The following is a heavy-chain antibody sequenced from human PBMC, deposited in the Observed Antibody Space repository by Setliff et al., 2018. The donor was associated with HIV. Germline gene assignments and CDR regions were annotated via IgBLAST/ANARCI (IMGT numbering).Heavy chain of an antibody. D-gene: IGHD3-16*02. CDR3: ARAKAVGGVIITGGLDV. J-gene: IGHJ6*02. CDR2: MNPKSGVS. Sequence: ASVKVSCKPSGQSFTNYDIHWLRRASGQGLEWMGWMNPKSGVSGSALKFHDRVTMTRDTSTLTLYMELSSLTSEDTAVYYCARAKAVGGVIITGGLDVWGQGTTGTVS. CDR1: GQSFTNYD. V-gene: IGHV1-8*01.